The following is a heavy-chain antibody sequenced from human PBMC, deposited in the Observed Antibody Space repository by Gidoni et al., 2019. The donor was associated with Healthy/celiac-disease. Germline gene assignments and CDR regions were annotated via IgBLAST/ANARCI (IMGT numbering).Heavy chain of an antibody. CDR2: RNTNSGNT. J-gene: IGHJ6*02. V-gene: IGHV1-8*01. Sequence: QVQLVQSGAEVKKPGASLNVSCKASGYTFTSYYINWVRQATGQGLEWLGWRNTNSGNTGYAQKFQGRVTMTRNTSISTAYMELSSLRSEDTAVYYCARGRVAAAAPYYYYYYGMDVWGQGTTVTVSS. CDR3: ARGRVAAAAPYYYYYYGMDV. D-gene: IGHD6-13*01. CDR1: GYTFTSYY.